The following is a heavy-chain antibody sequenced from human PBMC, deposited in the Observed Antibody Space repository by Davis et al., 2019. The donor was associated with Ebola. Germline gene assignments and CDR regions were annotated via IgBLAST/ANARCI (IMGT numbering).Heavy chain of an antibody. CDR3: ATVSITRYSEWTNIYYYYYIDV. CDR2: IRNKVNGYTT. D-gene: IGHD3-3*01. V-gene: IGHV3-72*01. Sequence: GESLKISCAVSGFTFSDHYMDWVRQAPGKGLEWVGRIRNKVNGYTTEYAASVRGRFVISRDDSRNSLYLQMNSLRAEDTAVYYCATVSITRYSEWTNIYYYYYIDVWGKGTTVTVSS. J-gene: IGHJ6*03. CDR1: GFTFSDHY.